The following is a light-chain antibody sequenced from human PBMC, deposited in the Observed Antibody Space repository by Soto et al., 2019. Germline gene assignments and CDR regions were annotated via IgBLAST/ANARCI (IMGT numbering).Light chain of an antibody. CDR1: QSAISN. V-gene: IGKV3-15*01. J-gene: IGKJ4*01. CDR3: HQYYKWPLT. CDR2: DAS. Sequence: EIVMTQSPATLSVSPGERVTLSCRASQSAISNLAWYQQKPGQTPRLLIYDASTRATDIPARFSGSGSGTDFTLTISSLLSEDFADYYCHQYYKWPLTFGGGTKVEIQ.